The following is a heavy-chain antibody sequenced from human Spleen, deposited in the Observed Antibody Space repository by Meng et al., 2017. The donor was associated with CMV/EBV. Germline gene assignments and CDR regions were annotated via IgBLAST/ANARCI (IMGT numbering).Heavy chain of an antibody. CDR1: GYTFTDYR. CDR2: INPNSGGT. Sequence: ASVKVSCKASGYTFTDYRIHWVRQAPGQGLVWLGWINPNSGGTNSPQRFQGRVIMTRDTSVSTAYMELSGLRSDDTAVYYCARGNSPDYWGQGTLVTVSS. CDR3: ARGNSPDY. J-gene: IGHJ4*02. D-gene: IGHD2/OR15-2a*01. V-gene: IGHV1-2*02.